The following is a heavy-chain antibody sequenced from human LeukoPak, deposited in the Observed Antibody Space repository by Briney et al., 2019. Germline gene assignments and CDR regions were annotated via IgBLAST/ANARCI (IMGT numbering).Heavy chain of an antibody. J-gene: IGHJ4*02. Sequence: YTXXXXGISWVRQAPGQGLEWMGWISAYNGNTNYAQKLQGRVTMTTDTSTSTAYMELRSLRSDDTAVYYCARDRSTLNIAVAGTGGYWGQGALVTVSS. V-gene: IGHV1-18*01. D-gene: IGHD6-19*01. CDR1: YTXXXXG. CDR2: ISAYNGNT. CDR3: ARDRSTLNIAVAGTGGY.